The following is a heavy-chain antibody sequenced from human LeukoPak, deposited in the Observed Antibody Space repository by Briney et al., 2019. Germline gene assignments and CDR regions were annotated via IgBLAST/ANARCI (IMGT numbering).Heavy chain of an antibody. CDR2: ISPYNGNT. V-gene: IGHV1-18*01. J-gene: IGHJ6*03. Sequence: GASVKVSCKASGYTFTSYGISWVRQAPGQGLEWMGWISPYNGNTNYAQKLQGRVTMTTDTSTSTAYMELRSLRSDDTAVYYCARDGNYDILTGRASTYYMDVWGKRTTVTVS. CDR3: ARDGNYDILTGRASTYYMDV. D-gene: IGHD3-9*01. CDR1: GYTFTSYG.